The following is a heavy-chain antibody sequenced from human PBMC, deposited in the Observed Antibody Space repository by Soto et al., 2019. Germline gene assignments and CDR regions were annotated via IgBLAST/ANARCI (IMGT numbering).Heavy chain of an antibody. V-gene: IGHV6-1*01. D-gene: IGHD2-21*02. Sequence: PSQTLSLTCAIFGDSVGSKRAAWNWIRQSQSRGLEWLGRTSYRSKWHTDYAPSMKGRITISPDASTNQFSLQLKSASPEDTAIYNCARIVGGDPDRWGLGTLV. CDR2: TSYRSKWHT. J-gene: IGHJ5*02. CDR1: GDSVGSKRAA. CDR3: ARIVGGDPDR.